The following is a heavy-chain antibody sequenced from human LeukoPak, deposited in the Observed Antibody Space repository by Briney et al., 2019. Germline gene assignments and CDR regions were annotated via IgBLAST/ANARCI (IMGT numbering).Heavy chain of an antibody. J-gene: IGHJ3*02. CDR1: GYTFINNW. CDR2: INPTGSRT. Sequence: ASVKVSCKASGYTFINNWMHWVRQAPGQGLEWVGLINPTGSRTLYAQKFQGRVTMTRDMSTSTDYMELSSLRSEDTAIYYCARRYCTNGVCYDDRGAFDIWGQGTMLTVSS. V-gene: IGHV1-46*01. CDR3: ARRYCTNGVCYDDRGAFDI. D-gene: IGHD2-8*01.